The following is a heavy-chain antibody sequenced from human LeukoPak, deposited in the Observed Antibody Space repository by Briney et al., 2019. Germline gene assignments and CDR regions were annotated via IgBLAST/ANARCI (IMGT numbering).Heavy chain of an antibody. J-gene: IGHJ3*02. Sequence: PSETLSLTCTVSGGSISSYYWSWIRQPAGKGLEWIGRIYTSGSTNYNPSLKSRVTMSVDTSKNQFSLKLSSVTAADTAVYYCARGKRGGDVDAFDIWGQGTMVTVSS. CDR3: ARGKRGGDVDAFDI. CDR1: GGSISSYY. D-gene: IGHD2-21*02. CDR2: IYTSGST. V-gene: IGHV4-4*07.